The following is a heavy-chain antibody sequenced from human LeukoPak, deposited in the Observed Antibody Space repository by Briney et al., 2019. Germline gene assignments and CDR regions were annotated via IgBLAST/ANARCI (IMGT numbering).Heavy chain of an antibody. J-gene: IGHJ3*02. Sequence: SETLSLTCTVSGGSISSYYWSWIRQPPGKGLEWIGYIYYSGSTNYNPSLKSRVTISVDTSKNQFSLKPSSVTAADTAVYYCARRTYSSSWRPNHDAFDIWGQGTMVTVSS. CDR1: GGSISSYY. D-gene: IGHD6-6*01. CDR2: IYYSGST. V-gene: IGHV4-59*08. CDR3: ARRTYSSSWRPNHDAFDI.